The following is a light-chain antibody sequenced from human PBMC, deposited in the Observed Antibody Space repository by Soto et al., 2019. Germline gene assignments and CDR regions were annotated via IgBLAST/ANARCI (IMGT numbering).Light chain of an antibody. Sequence: EIVLTQSPATLSLSPGERATLSCRASQSVSSYLAWYQQKPGQAPRLLIYDASNRATGIPARFSGSGSGTEFTLTISSLQSEDFAVYYCQQYNNSPGFTFGPGTKVDIK. CDR1: QSVSSY. CDR2: DAS. V-gene: IGKV3-15*01. CDR3: QQYNNSPGFT. J-gene: IGKJ3*01.